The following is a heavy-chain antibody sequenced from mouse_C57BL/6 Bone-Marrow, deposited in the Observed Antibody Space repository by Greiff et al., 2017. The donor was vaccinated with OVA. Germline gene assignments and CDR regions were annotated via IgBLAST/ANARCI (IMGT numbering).Heavy chain of an antibody. V-gene: IGHV1-81*01. J-gene: IGHJ2*01. CDR1: GYTFTSST. D-gene: IGHD1-1*01. CDR2: IYPRRGNT. CDR3: DRSGSTVVEGY. Sequence: VQLQQPGAELARSGASVKLSCKASGYTFTSSTISWVKQSTGQGLDWIGDIYPRRGNTYYNEKFKGKVTLTADKAYSKAYMELRSLSSRDSADFFCDRSGSTVVEGYWGQGTTLTVSS.